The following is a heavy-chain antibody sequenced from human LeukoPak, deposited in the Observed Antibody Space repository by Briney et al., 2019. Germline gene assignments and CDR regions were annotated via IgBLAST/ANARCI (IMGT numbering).Heavy chain of an antibody. CDR2: ISGTGGSI. CDR1: GFTFSSYA. J-gene: IGHJ4*02. D-gene: IGHD3-22*01. CDR3: AKGDYDRSGTFDC. V-gene: IGHV3-23*01. Sequence: GGSLRLSCAASGFTFSSYAMSWVRQAPGKGLEWVSGISGTGGSIYYADSVKGRFTTFRDNSQKTLFLQMNSLRAEDTAVYYCAKGDYDRSGTFDCWGQGTLVTVSS.